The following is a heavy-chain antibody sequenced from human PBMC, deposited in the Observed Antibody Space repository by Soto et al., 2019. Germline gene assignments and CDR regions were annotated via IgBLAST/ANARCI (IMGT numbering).Heavy chain of an antibody. CDR3: ARGNGEASLSY. CDR2: IWYDGSNK. J-gene: IGHJ4*02. Sequence: GGSLRLSCAASGFTFSSYGMHWVRQAPGKGLEWVAVIWYDGSNKYYADSVKGRFTISRDNSKNTLYLQMNSLRAEDTAVYYCARGNGEASLSYWGQGTLVTVSS. CDR1: GFTFSSYG. D-gene: IGHD1-1*01. V-gene: IGHV3-33*01.